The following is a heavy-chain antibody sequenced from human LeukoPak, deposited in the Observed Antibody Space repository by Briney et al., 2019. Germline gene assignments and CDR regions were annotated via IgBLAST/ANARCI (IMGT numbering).Heavy chain of an antibody. CDR2: ITSSYIRE. V-gene: IGHV3-23*05. J-gene: IGHJ4*02. D-gene: IGHD3-10*01. Sequence: GGSLRLSCAASGFTFSSYAVNWVRQAPGKGLEWVSAITSSYIRERYADSVKGRFTISRDNSKNTLYLQLDSLRAEDTAVYYCAREQRSFSLVRGVSAAFDYWGQGALVTVSS. CDR1: GFTFSSYA. CDR3: AREQRSFSLVRGVSAAFDY.